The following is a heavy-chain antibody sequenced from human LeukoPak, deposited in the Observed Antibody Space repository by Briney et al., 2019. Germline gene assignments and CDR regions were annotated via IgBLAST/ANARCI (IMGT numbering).Heavy chain of an antibody. D-gene: IGHD3-22*01. CDR1: GFTFSSYE. CDR2: ISSSGSNI. CDR3: ARENYDSSGSFDY. V-gene: IGHV3-48*03. J-gene: IGHJ4*02. Sequence: SVRLSCAASGFTFSSYEMNWVRQAPGKGLEWVSYISSSGSNIYYADSVKGRFTISRDNAKNSLYLQMNSLRAEDTAVYYCARENYDSSGSFDYWGQGTLVIVSS.